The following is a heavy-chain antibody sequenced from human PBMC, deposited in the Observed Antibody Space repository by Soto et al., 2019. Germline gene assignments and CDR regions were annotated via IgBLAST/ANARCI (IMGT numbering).Heavy chain of an antibody. D-gene: IGHD3-22*01. CDR3: ARDTTRYDSSGYPFDY. Sequence: TGGSLRLSCAASGFTFSSYSMNWVRQAPGKGLEWVSSISSSSSYIYYADSVKGRFTISRDNAKNSLYLQMNSLRAEDTAVYYCARDTTRYDSSGYPFDYWGQGTLVTVSS. CDR1: GFTFSSYS. J-gene: IGHJ4*02. CDR2: ISSSSSYI. V-gene: IGHV3-21*01.